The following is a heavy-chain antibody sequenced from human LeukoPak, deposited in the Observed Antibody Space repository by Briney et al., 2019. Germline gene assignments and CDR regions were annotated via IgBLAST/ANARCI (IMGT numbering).Heavy chain of an antibody. J-gene: IGHJ4*02. V-gene: IGHV3-33*01. D-gene: IGHD6-13*01. CDR2: IWYDGSNK. CDR1: GFTFSSYG. CDR3: ARDRVRYSSSWSLGY. Sequence: GGSLRLSCAASGFTFSSYGMHWVRQAPGKGLEWVAVIWYDGSNKYYADSVKGRFTISRDNSKYTLYLQMNSLRAEDTAVYYCARDRVRYSSSWSLGYWGQGTLVTVSS.